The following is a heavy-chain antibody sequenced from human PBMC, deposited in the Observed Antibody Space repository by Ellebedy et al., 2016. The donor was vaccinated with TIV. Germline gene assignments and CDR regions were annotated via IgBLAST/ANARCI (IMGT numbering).Heavy chain of an antibody. CDR3: ARQGGRFIYALNAFDI. J-gene: IGHJ3*02. D-gene: IGHD2/OR15-2a*01. V-gene: IGHV5-51*01. CDR1: GYSFTSYW. CDR2: IYPGDSDT. Sequence: GESLKISCKGSGYSFTSYWIGWVRQMPGKGLEWMGIIYPGDSDTRYSPSFQGQVTISADKSISTAYLQWSSLKASDTAMYYCARQGGRFIYALNAFDIWGQGTMVTVSS.